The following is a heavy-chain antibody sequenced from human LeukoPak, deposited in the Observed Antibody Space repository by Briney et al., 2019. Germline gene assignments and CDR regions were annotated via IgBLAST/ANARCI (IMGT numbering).Heavy chain of an antibody. J-gene: IGHJ4*02. D-gene: IGHD6-6*01. CDR2: IYYSGST. CDR3: ARGSSSSLFDY. Sequence: PSETLSLTCTVSGYSISSGYYWGWIRQPPGKGLEWIGYIYYSGSTNYNPSLKSRVTISVATSKSQFSLTLSSVTAADTAVYYCARGSSSSLFDYWGQGTLVTVSS. V-gene: IGHV4-61*01. CDR1: GYSISSGYY.